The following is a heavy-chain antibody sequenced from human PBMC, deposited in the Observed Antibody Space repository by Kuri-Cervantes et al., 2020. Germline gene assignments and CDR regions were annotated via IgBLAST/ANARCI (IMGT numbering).Heavy chain of an antibody. V-gene: IGHV3-64*02. CDR1: GFTFSSYA. J-gene: IGHJ4*02. CDR3: ARGPSVANVLTH. CDR2: ISSNGGST. D-gene: IGHD2-8*01. Sequence: GGSLRLSCAASGFTFSSYAMHWVRQAPGKGLEYVSAISSNGGSTYYADSVKGRFTISRDNAKNSLYLQMNSLRVDDAAVYYCARGPSVANVLTHWGQGTLVTVSS.